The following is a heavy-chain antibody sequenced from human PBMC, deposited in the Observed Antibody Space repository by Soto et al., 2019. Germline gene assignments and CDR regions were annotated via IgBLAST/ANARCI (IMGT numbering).Heavy chain of an antibody. J-gene: IGHJ4*02. CDR1: GGSVNGYY. Sequence: SETLSLTCTVSGGSVNGYYWSWIRQPPGKGLEWIGYIFYSGSTDHNPALESRVTISVDTSKNQFSLKVTSVTAADTAVYYCARSGRDFRRIFDYWGQGTLVTVSS. CDR3: ARSGRDFRRIFDY. V-gene: IGHV4-59*08. D-gene: IGHD2-15*01. CDR2: IFYSGST.